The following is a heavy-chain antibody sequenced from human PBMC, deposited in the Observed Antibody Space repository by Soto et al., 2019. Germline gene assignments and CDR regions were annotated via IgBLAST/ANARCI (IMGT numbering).Heavy chain of an antibody. V-gene: IGHV3-23*01. CDR1: GFTFNIYA. J-gene: IGHJ4*02. CDR3: ARDSQPYYYDSSGYQPFDY. Sequence: GGSLRLSCAASGFTFNIYAMSWVRQAPGKGLEWVSAISGSGGGTYYADSVEGRFTISRDNSNNTLYLQMNSLRAEDTAVYYCARDSQPYYYDSSGYQPFDYWGQGTLVTVSS. D-gene: IGHD3-22*01. CDR2: ISGSGGGT.